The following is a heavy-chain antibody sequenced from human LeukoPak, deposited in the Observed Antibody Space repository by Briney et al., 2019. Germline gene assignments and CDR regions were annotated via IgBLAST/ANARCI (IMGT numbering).Heavy chain of an antibody. V-gene: IGHV1-2*02. CDR2: INPNSGGT. CDR3: AREVMVLPLTNYYYYMDV. Sequence: ASVKVSCKASGYTFTGYYMHWVRQAPGQGLEWMGWINPNSGGTNYAQKFQGRVTMTRDTSISTAYMELNRLRSDDTAVYYCAREVMVLPLTNYYYYMDVWGKGTTVTVSS. D-gene: IGHD3-10*01. J-gene: IGHJ6*03. CDR1: GYTFTGYY.